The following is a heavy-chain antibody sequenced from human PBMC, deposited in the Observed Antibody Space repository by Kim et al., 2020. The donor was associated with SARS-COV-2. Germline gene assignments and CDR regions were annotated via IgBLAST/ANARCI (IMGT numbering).Heavy chain of an antibody. CDR1: GFSFSNYD. CDR2: VGPSASP. J-gene: IGHJ3*01. D-gene: IGHD2-2*01. Sequence: GGSLSLSCAASGFSFSNYDMHWVRQAKGKGLEWVYPVGPSASPFSFAYVPGLFTMYRDNVKNSLFLQMNSLSAGDTAVYYCARGPYCSTTSCPVDDAFDV. CDR3: ARGPYCSTTSCPVDDAFDV. V-gene: IGHV3-13*05.